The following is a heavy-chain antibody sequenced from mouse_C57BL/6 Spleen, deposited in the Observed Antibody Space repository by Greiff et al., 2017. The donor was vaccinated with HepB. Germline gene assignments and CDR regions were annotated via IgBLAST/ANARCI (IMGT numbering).Heavy chain of an antibody. CDR3: ARKGVYGNHFDY. V-gene: IGHV5-6*01. D-gene: IGHD2-1*01. CDR2: ISSGGSYT. Sequence: EVQLQESGGDLVKPGGSLKLSCAASGFTFSSYGMSWVRQTPDKRLEWVATISSGGSYTYYPDSVKGRFTISRDNAKNTLYLQMSSLKSEDTAMYYCARKGVYGNHFDYWGQGTTLTVSS. J-gene: IGHJ2*01. CDR1: GFTFSSYG.